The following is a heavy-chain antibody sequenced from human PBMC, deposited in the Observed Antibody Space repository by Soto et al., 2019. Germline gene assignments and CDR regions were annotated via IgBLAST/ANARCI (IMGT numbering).Heavy chain of an antibody. V-gene: IGHV3-23*01. D-gene: IGHD3-3*01. Sequence: LRLSCVASGFTFSSYAMSWVRQAPGKGLEWVSDISGSGGNTYYADSVKGRFTISRDNSKNTLYLQMNSLRAEDTAVYYCARDRRITIFGVVIISWYFDLWGRGTLVTVSS. CDR1: GFTFSSYA. CDR2: ISGSGGNT. J-gene: IGHJ2*01. CDR3: ARDRRITIFGVVIISWYFDL.